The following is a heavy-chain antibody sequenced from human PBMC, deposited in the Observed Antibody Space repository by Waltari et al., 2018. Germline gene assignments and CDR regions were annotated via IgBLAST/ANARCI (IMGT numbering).Heavy chain of an antibody. Sequence: EILLVESGGTLVKPGGSLRLSCAASGFTLTTFTLTWVRQAPGKGLEWLSSISSYSHYLDYTESVKGRFSISRDNSKKKLYLQMNSLRPEDSGIYYCARDLAESRYKNFFDYWGQGTLVTVSS. CDR1: GFTLTTFT. CDR2: ISSYSHYL. J-gene: IGHJ4*02. D-gene: IGHD5-18*01. V-gene: IGHV3-21*01. CDR3: ARDLAESRYKNFFDY.